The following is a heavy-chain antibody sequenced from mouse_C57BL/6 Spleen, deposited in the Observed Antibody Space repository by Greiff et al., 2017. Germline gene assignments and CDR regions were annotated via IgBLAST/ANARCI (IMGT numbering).Heavy chain of an antibody. CDR1: GFTFSSYA. CDR3: TRELVYFDY. Sequence: DVKLVASGEGLVKPGGSLKLSCAASGFTFSSYAMSWVRQTPEKRLVWVAYISSCGDYIYYADPVTGRFTISRENARNPLYLQMCRLKSGDTAMYYSTRELVYFDYWGRGTALTVSS. CDR2: ISSCGDYI. V-gene: IGHV5-9-1*02. D-gene: IGHD4-1*01. J-gene: IGHJ2*01.